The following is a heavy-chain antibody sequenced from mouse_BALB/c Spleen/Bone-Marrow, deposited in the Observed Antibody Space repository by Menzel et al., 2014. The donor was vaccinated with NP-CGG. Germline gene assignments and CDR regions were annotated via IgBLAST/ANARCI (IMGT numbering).Heavy chain of an antibody. J-gene: IGHJ4*01. CDR1: GYAFSTYW. Sequence: QVQLQQSGAELVRPESSVKISCKASGYAFSTYWMIWVKRRPGQGLEWIGQIYPGDGDTNYNGKFKGKATLTADKPSSTAYMQLSSLTSEDSAVYFCARGARSAMDYWGQGTSVTVSS. CDR3: ARGARSAMDY. V-gene: IGHV1-80*01. CDR2: IYPGDGDT.